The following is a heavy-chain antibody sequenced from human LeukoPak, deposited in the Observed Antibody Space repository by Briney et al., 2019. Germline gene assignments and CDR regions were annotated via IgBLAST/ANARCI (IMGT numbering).Heavy chain of an antibody. J-gene: IGHJ2*01. D-gene: IGHD4-17*01. CDR1: GFTFSSYG. CDR3: ATGGTAVTRYFGL. Sequence: PGGSLRLSCAASGFTFSSYGMHWVRQAPGKGLEWVAVISYDGSNKYYADSVKGRFTISRDNSKNTLYLQMNSLRAEDTAVYYCATGGTAVTRYFGLWGRGTLVTVSS. CDR2: ISYDGSNK. V-gene: IGHV3-30*03.